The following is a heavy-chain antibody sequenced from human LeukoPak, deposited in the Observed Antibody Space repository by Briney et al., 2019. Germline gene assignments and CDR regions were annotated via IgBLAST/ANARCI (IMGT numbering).Heavy chain of an antibody. CDR1: GYTFTSYD. CDR3: ARGNLGYCSSSSCYSLDY. V-gene: IGHV1-8*01. D-gene: IGHD2-2*02. Sequence: ASVKVSCKASGYTFTSYDIHWVRQATGQGLEWMGWMNPNSGNTGYAQKFQGRATITRNTSISTAYMELSRLRSEDTAVYYCARGNLGYCSSSSCYSLDYWGQGTLVTVSS. J-gene: IGHJ4*02. CDR2: MNPNSGNT.